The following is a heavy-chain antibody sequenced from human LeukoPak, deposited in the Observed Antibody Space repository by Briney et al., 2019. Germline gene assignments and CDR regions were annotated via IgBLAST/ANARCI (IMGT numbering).Heavy chain of an antibody. CDR3: TTVGYSYGYMISDY. D-gene: IGHD5-18*01. CDR2: ISGSGGST. J-gene: IGHJ4*02. V-gene: IGHV3-23*01. CDR1: GFTFSSYA. Sequence: PGGSLRLSCAASGFTFSSYAMSWVRQTPGRGLEWVSAISGSGGSTYYADSVKGRFTISRDNSKNTLYLQMNSLRAEDTAVYYCTTVGYSYGYMISDYWGQGTLVTVSS.